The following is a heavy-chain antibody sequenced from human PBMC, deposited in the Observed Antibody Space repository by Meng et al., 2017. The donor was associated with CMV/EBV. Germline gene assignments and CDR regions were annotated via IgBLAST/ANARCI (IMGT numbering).Heavy chain of an antibody. Sequence: YWSWFRQPPGKGLEWIGYIYYSGSTYYNPSLKSRVTISVDTSKNQFSLKLSSVTAADTAVYYCARDRLALGYCSSTSCLYGNYGMDVWGQGTTVTVSS. CDR3: ARDRLALGYCSSTSCLYGNYGMDV. CDR2: IYYSGST. CDR1: Y. J-gene: IGHJ6*02. V-gene: IGHV4-30-4*08. D-gene: IGHD2-2*01.